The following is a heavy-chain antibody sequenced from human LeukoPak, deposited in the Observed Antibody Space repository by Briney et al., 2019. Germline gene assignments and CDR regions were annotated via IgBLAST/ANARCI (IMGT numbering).Heavy chain of an antibody. CDR2: ISAYNGNT. J-gene: IGHJ6*02. CDR1: GYTFTSYG. D-gene: IGHD6-19*01. V-gene: IGHV1-18*01. Sequence: ASVKVSCKASGYTFTSYGISWVRQAPGQGLEWMGWISAYNGNTNYAQKLQGRVTMTTDTSTSTAYMELRSLRSDDTAVYYCARRRQWLVQGYYYGMDVWGQGTTVTVSS. CDR3: ARRRQWLVQGYYYGMDV.